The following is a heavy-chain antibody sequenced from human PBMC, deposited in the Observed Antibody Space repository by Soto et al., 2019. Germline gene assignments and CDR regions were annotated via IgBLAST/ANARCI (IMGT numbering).Heavy chain of an antibody. J-gene: IGHJ3*02. CDR1: GFTFGDYS. CDR3: ATPLSSGSYRRAFDI. Sequence: GGSLRLSCTASGFTFGDYSMTWIRQAPGKGLEWVSYISSSGSTKDYADSVRGRFTISRDNAKSSLYLQMNSLRAEDTAVYYCATPLSSGSYRRAFDIWGQGTMVTVSS. CDR2: ISSSGSTK. V-gene: IGHV3-11*01. D-gene: IGHD1-26*01.